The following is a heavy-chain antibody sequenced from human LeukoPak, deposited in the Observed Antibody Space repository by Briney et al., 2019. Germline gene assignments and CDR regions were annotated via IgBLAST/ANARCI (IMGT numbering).Heavy chain of an antibody. D-gene: IGHD6-6*01. CDR3: ARTYSSSAFGYYYYMDV. CDR2: INPNSGGT. Sequence: ASVKVSCKASGYTFTGYYMHWVRQAPGQGLEWRGWINPNSGGTNYAQKFQGRVTMTRDTSISTAYMELSRLRSDDTAVYYCARTYSSSAFGYYYYMDVWGKGTTVTVSS. V-gene: IGHV1-2*02. CDR1: GYTFTGYY. J-gene: IGHJ6*03.